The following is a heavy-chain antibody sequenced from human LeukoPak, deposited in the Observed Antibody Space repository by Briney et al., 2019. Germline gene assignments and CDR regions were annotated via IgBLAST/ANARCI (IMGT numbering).Heavy chain of an antibody. CDR1: GFTFSNYA. J-gene: IGHJ4*02. V-gene: IGHV3-23*01. Sequence: PGGSLRLSCAASGFTFSNYAMNWVRQAPGKGLEWVSSISGGGTSTYYADSVKGRFTISRDNSKNALYLQMDTLRAEDTAVYYCARESTPRRLDTAMVRSDYWGQGTLVTVSS. CDR2: ISGGGTST. D-gene: IGHD5-18*01. CDR3: ARESTPRRLDTAMVRSDY.